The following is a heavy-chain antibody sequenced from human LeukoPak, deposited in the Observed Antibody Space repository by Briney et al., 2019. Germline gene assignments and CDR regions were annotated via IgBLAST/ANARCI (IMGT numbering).Heavy chain of an antibody. J-gene: IGHJ3*02. D-gene: IGHD1-14*01. CDR3: ARYMRAFDI. V-gene: IGHV1-46*01. CDR2: INPSGGST. CDR1: GYTFTSYY. Sequence: EASVKVSCKASGYTFTSYYMHWVRQAPGQGLEWMGIINPSGGSTSYAQKFQGRVTMTRDMSTSADYMELSSLRSEDTAVYYCARYMRAFDIWGQGTMVTVSS.